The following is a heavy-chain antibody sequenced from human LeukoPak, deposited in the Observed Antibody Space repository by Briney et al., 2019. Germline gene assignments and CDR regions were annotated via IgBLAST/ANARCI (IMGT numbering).Heavy chain of an antibody. CDR1: GFTFSSYG. CDR2: IRYDGSNK. D-gene: IGHD3-3*01. J-gene: IGHJ3*02. Sequence: GGSLRLSCAASGFTFSSYGMHWVRQAPGKGLEWVAFIRYDGSNKYYADSVKGRFTISRDNFKNTLYLQMNSLRAEDTAVYYCAKAGKDYDFWSGNLGDAFDIWGQGTMVTVSS. CDR3: AKAGKDYDFWSGNLGDAFDI. V-gene: IGHV3-30*02.